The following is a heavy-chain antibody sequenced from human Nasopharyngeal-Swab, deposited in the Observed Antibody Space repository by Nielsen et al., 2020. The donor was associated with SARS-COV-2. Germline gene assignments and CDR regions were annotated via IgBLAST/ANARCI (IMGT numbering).Heavy chain of an antibody. CDR3: ARVWRGFNFDY. V-gene: IGHV1-18*04. J-gene: IGHJ4*02. Sequence: ASVTVSCKASGYTITSYGISWVRQAPGQGLEWMGWISAYNGNTNYAQKLQVRVTMTTDTSTSTAYMALRSLRSDDTAVYYCARVWRGFNFDYWGQGTLVTVSS. D-gene: IGHD2-21*01. CDR2: ISAYNGNT. CDR1: GYTITSYG.